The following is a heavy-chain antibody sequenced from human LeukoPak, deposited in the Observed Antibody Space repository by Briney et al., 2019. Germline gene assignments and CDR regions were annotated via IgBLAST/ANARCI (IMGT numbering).Heavy chain of an antibody. D-gene: IGHD1-7*01. CDR1: GYTFTSYG. CDR3: ARDLGDWNYVVRYVDY. V-gene: IGHV1-18*01. J-gene: IGHJ4*02. CDR2: ISAYNGNT. Sequence: ASVKVSCKASGYTFTSYGISWVRQAPGQGLEWMGWISAYNGNTNYAQKFQGRVTLTRDMSTSTDYLELSSLRSEDTAVYYCARDLGDWNYVVRYVDYWGQGTLVTVPS.